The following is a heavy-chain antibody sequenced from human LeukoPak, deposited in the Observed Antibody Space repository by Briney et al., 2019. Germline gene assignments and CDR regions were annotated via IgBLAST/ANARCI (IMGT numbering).Heavy chain of an antibody. CDR2: INHSGST. V-gene: IGHV4-39*07. CDR1: GGSIRSSYYY. CDR3: ARAALVPGYSSSWYSAGKRIFSRNFDY. D-gene: IGHD6-13*01. Sequence: PSETLSLTCTVSGGSIRSSYYYWGWIRQPPGKGLEWIGEINHSGSTNYNPSLKSRVTTSVDTSKNQFSLKLSSVTAADTAVYYCARAALVPGYSSSWYSAGKRIFSRNFDYWGQGTLVTVSS. J-gene: IGHJ4*02.